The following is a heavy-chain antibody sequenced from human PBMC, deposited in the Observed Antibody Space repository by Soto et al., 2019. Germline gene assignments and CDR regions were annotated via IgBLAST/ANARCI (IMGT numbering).Heavy chain of an antibody. D-gene: IGHD2-2*01. V-gene: IGHV4-59*11. CDR1: GVSTSNHY. CDR3: ARGGGSPYHDHEFDY. CDR2: IYYRGTT. Sequence: QVQLQESGPGLVKPSETLSLTCSVSGVSTSNHYWTWIRKPPGLGPEWIGCIYYRGTTNYNDSFNSRVTILVEPEKNQLSLKLYSVTTADTAVYYCARGGGSPYHDHEFDYWGQGILVTVSS. J-gene: IGHJ4*02.